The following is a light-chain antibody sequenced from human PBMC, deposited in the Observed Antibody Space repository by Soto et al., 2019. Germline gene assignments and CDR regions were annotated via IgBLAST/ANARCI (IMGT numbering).Light chain of an antibody. V-gene: IGLV1-40*01. CDR1: SSNIGTGYD. Sequence: QSVLTQPPSVSGAPGQRVTISCTGSSSNIGTGYDVHWYQQLPGTAPKLLIYGNTNRPSGVPDRVSGSKSGTSASLAITGLQAEDGADYYCQSYDSSLSGYVFGTGTKVTVL. J-gene: IGLJ1*01. CDR2: GNT. CDR3: QSYDSSLSGYV.